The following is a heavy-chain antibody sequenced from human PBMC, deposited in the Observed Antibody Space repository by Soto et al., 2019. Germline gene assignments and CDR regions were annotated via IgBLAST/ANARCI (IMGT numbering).Heavy chain of an antibody. CDR2: ISGSGGST. D-gene: IGHD5-12*01. CDR1: GFTFSSYA. Sequence: PGGSLRLSCAASGFTFSSYAMSWVRQAPGKGLEWVSAISGSGGSTYYADSVKGRFTISRDNSKNTLYLQMNSLRAEDTAVYYCAKTPLRDGYNLNLYYFDYWGQGTLVTVSS. V-gene: IGHV3-23*01. J-gene: IGHJ4*02. CDR3: AKTPLRDGYNLNLYYFDY.